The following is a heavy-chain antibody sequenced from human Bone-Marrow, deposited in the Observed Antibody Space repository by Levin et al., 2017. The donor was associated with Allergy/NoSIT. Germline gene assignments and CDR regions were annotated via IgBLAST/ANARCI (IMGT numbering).Heavy chain of an antibody. CDR3: ARVLPLGHWLLPRNPFDY. CDR1: GFTFSSYS. J-gene: IGHJ4*02. V-gene: IGHV3-21*01. CDR2: ISSSSSYI. D-gene: IGHD3-9*01. Sequence: GGSLRLSCAASGFTFSSYSMNWVRQAPGKGLEWVSSISSSSSYIYYADSVKGRFTISRDNAKNSLYLQMNSLRAEDTAVYYCARVLPLGHWLLPRNPFDYWGQGTLVTVSS.